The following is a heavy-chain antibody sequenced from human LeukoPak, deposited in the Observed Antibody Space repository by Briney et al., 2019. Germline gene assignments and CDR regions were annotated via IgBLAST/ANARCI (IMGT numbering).Heavy chain of an antibody. CDR3: ARAPSNAHFDY. D-gene: IGHD3-3*02. J-gene: IGHJ4*02. CDR1: GFTVRNNY. V-gene: IGHV3-66*01. Sequence: GGSLRLSCAASGFTVRNNYMSWVRQAPGKGLEWVSLIYSGGSTYYADSVKGRFTISRDNSNNTVYLQMNSLRAEDPAVYYCARAPSNAHFDYWAQGTLVTVSS. CDR2: IYSGGST.